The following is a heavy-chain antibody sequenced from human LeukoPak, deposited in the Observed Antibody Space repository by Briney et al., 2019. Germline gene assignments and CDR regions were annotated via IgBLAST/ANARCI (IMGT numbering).Heavy chain of an antibody. CDR1: GYSFINNG. CDR3: ARGRNIKRTTMSGGSDY. Sequence: ASVKVSCKASGYSFINNGINWVRQAPGQGLEWMGWLNPNSGDTNYAQKFQGRVSMTRDTSISTAYMDLSDLRSADTAVYYCARGRNIKRTTMSGGSDYWGQGTLVTVSS. V-gene: IGHV1-2*02. CDR2: LNPNSGDT. J-gene: IGHJ4*01. D-gene: IGHD3-16*01.